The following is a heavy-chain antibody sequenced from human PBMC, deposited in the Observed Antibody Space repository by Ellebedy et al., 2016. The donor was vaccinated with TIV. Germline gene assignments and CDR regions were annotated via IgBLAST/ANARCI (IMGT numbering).Heavy chain of an antibody. V-gene: IGHV3-11*01. CDR3: AGGYDSHGFDI. Sequence: GGSLRLSCAASGFTFRDYYMSWIRQVPGKGLEWVAYFGPSGTIIYNADSVKGRFTISRDNAKNSLYLQMSSLRVEDTAVYYCAGGYDSHGFDIWGQGTMVTVSS. J-gene: IGHJ3*02. CDR1: GFTFRDYY. CDR2: FGPSGTII. D-gene: IGHD2-2*01.